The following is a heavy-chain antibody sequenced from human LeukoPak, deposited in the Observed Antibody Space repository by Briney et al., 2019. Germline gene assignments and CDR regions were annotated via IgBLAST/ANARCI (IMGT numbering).Heavy chain of an antibody. CDR2: ISGSGGST. CDR1: GFTFSSYA. D-gene: IGHD1-26*01. CDR3: AKDLSGGSLYYFDY. V-gene: IGHV3-23*01. Sequence: SGGSLRLSCAASGFTFSSYAMSWVRQAPGKGLEWVSAISGSGGSTYYADSVKGRFTISRDNSKNTLYLQMNSLRAEDTAVYYCAKDLSGGSLYYFDYWGQGTLVTVSS. J-gene: IGHJ4*02.